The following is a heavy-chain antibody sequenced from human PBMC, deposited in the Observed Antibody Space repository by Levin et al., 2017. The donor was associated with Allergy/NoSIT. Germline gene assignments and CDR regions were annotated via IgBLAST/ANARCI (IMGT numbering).Heavy chain of an antibody. CDR2: ISGTSGRT. CDR3: AKDWGNYYTDTSGYPLEIDH. J-gene: IGHJ4*02. CDR1: GFHFSGYA. D-gene: IGHD3-22*01. Sequence: HAGGSLRLSCAASGFHFSGYAMSWVRQAPGKGLEWVSTISGTSGRTYYADSVKGRFTISRDNSRNTLYLQMNSLRAEDTAVYYSAKDWGNYYTDTSGYPLEIDHWGQGTLVIVSS. V-gene: IGHV3-23*01.